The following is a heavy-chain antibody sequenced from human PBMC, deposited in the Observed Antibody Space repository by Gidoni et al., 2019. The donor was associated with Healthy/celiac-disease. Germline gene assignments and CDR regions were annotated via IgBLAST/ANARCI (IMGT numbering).Heavy chain of an antibody. V-gene: IGHV4-39*01. CDR2: IYYSGST. Sequence: QLQLQESGPGLVKPSETLSLTCTVSGGSTSSSSYYWGWIRQPPGQGLEWIGSIYYSGSTYYNPSLKSGVTIYVDTSKNQFSLKLSSVTAADTAVYYCARQRLRSSEPDSSGWYYFDYWGQGTLVTVSS. CDR1: GGSTSSSSYY. D-gene: IGHD6-19*01. CDR3: ARQRLRSSEPDSSGWYYFDY. J-gene: IGHJ4*02.